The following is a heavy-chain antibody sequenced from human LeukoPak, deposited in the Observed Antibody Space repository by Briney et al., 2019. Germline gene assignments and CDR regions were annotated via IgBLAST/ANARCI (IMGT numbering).Heavy chain of an antibody. V-gene: IGHV3-23*01. CDR2: ISGDGRT. Sequence: GGSLRLSCAASGFSFSSYAVSWVRQTPGKRPEWVSGISGDGRTFYADSVKGRFTISRDNSKNTLYLQMNSLRVEDTAVFYCAKDLGPPVFDYWGQGTLVTVSS. CDR1: GFSFSSYA. J-gene: IGHJ4*02. CDR3: AKDLGPPVFDY. D-gene: IGHD1-14*01.